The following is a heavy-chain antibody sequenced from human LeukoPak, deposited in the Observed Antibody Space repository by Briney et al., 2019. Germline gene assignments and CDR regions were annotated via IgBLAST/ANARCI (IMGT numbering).Heavy chain of an antibody. CDR3: ARKPVVAASPLPYYYYMDV. V-gene: IGHV4-34*01. CDR1: GGSFSGYY. Sequence: SETLSLTCAVYGGSFSGYYWSWIRQPPGKGLEWIGEINHSGSTNYNPSLKSRVTISVDTSKNQFSLKLSSVTAADTAVYYCARKPVVAASPLPYYYYMDVWGKGTTVTASS. CDR2: INHSGST. J-gene: IGHJ6*03. D-gene: IGHD2-15*01.